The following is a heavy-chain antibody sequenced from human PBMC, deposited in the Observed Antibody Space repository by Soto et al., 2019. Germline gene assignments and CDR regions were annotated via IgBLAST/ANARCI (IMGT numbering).Heavy chain of an antibody. J-gene: IGHJ4*02. D-gene: IGHD2-2*02. Sequence: GSLRLSCAAFGFDFNKYAMTWVRQAPGKGLQWVSSITSNGDSTYYADSVKGRFTTSRDNSKNTLYLQMNSLRADGTAVFYCAKDSPSYTTSPFYFDSWGQGTLVTVSS. CDR2: ITSNGDST. V-gene: IGHV3-23*01. CDR1: GFDFNKYA. CDR3: AKDSPSYTTSPFYFDS.